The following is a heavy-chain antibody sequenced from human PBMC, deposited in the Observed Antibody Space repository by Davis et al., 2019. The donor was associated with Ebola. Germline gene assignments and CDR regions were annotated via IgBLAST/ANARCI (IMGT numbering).Heavy chain of an antibody. J-gene: IGHJ6*02. CDR3: ARGVDTAMVLYYYGMDV. V-gene: IGHV4-30-2*01. CDR1: GGSISSGDYS. D-gene: IGHD5-18*01. Sequence: SETLSLTCAVSGGSISSGDYSWSWIRQPPGKGLEWIGYMYHSGSTFYNPSLKSRVTISVDTSKNQFSLKLSSVTAADTAVYYCARGVDTAMVLYYYGMDVWGQGTTVTVSS. CDR2: MYHSGST.